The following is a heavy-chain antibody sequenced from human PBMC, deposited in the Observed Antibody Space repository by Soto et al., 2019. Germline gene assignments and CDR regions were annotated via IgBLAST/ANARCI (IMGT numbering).Heavy chain of an antibody. CDR3: VRQGFGRLPGLVDV. Sequence: SETLSLTCTVSGASISTYYWSWIRQPPGKGLEWIGYISYSGSTNYNPSLKSRVTISFDASKNEISLQVRSATAADAAVDYCVRQGFGRLPGLVDVWAQGTTVTVSS. CDR1: GASISTYY. D-gene: IGHD3-10*01. CDR2: ISYSGST. V-gene: IGHV4-59*01. J-gene: IGHJ6*02.